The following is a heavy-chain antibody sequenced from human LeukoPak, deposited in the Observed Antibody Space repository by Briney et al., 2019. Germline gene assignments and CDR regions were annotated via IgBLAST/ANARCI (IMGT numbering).Heavy chain of an antibody. CDR2: ISYDGSNK. V-gene: IGHV3-30*18. D-gene: IGHD6-19*01. Sequence: GRSLRLSCAASGFTFSSYGMHWVRQAPGKGLEGVAVISYDGSNKYYADSVKGRFTIARDNSKNTLSLQMNSLRAEDTTVYYCAKDGGWAFDYWGQGTLVAVSS. CDR1: GFTFSSYG. J-gene: IGHJ4*02. CDR3: AKDGGWAFDY.